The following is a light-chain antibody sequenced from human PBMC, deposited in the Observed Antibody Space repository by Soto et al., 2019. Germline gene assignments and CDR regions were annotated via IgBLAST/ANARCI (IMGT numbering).Light chain of an antibody. Sequence: QSALTQPPSASGSPGQSVTISCTGTSSDVGGYNYVSWYQQHPGKAPELMIYEVSKRPSGVPDRFSGSKSGNTASLTVSGLQAEDEADYYCISYAGSNLLYVFGTGTKLTVL. J-gene: IGLJ1*01. V-gene: IGLV2-8*01. CDR2: EVS. CDR3: ISYAGSNLLYV. CDR1: SSDVGGYNY.